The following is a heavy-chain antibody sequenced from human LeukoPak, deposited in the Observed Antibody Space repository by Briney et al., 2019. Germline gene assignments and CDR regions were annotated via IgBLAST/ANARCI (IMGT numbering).Heavy chain of an antibody. V-gene: IGHV4-30-4*01. CDR2: IYYSGST. Sequence: SQTLSLTCTVSGGSISSGDYYWSWLRQPPGKGLEWIGYIYYSGSTYYNPSLKSRLIISVDTSKNQFSLKLSSVTAADTAVYYCARVRYYDSSGYYEYFQYWGQGTLVTVSS. J-gene: IGHJ1*01. D-gene: IGHD3-22*01. CDR1: GGSISSGDYY. CDR3: ARVRYYDSSGYYEYFQY.